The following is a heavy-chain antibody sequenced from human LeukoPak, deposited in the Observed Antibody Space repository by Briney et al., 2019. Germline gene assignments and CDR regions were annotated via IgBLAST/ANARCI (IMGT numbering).Heavy chain of an antibody. D-gene: IGHD3-22*01. CDR2: ISGRDGRT. J-gene: IGHJ4*02. Sequence: PGGSLRLSCSVSGLTFYTYAMSWVRQAPGKGLEWVSAISGRDGRTYYTDSVKGRFTISRDNSKNTLYLQMNSLRAEDTAVYYCAAQKGMIVVVPSSYWGQGTLVTVSS. CDR3: AAQKGMIVVVPSSY. CDR1: GLTFYTYA. V-gene: IGHV3-23*01.